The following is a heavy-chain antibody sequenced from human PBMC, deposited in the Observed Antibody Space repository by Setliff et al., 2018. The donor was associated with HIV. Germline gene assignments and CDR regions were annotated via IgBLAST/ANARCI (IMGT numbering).Heavy chain of an antibody. J-gene: IGHJ5*02. D-gene: IGHD3-3*01. V-gene: IGHV1-2*06. Sequence: VASVKVSCKASGYTFSGYHIHWVRQAPGQGLEWMGRINPNSGGTNYAQKFQSRVTMTRDTSINTAYMELSSLKSDDTAIYFCARDRRGGIFGVVSANWFDPWGQGTLVTVSS. CDR1: GYTFSGYH. CDR3: ARDRRGGIFGVVSANWFDP. CDR2: INPNSGGT.